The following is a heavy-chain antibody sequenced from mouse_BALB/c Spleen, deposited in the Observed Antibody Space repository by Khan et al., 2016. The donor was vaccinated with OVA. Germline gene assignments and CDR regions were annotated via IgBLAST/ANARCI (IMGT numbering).Heavy chain of an antibody. J-gene: IGHJ2*01. CDR1: GYTFKDYV. Sequence: QIQLVQSGPELKKPGETVKISCKAFGYTFKDYVMNWVKQSPGEGLKWMGWMNTYTGEPTYADDFEGRFAFSLETSANTAYLQISSLKGEGTATDFCVRCHGGYWGQGTALTVSS. CDR2: MNTYTGEP. D-gene: IGHD6-1*01. CDR3: VRCHGGY. V-gene: IGHV9-3-1*01.